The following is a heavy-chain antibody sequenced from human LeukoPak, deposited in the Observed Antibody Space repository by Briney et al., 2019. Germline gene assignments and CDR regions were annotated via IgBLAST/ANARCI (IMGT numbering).Heavy chain of an antibody. D-gene: IGHD2-15*01. V-gene: IGHV3-7*01. Sequence: PGGSLRLSCAASGFTFSSYWMSWDRQAPGKGLEWVANIKQDGSEKYYVDSVRGRFTISRDNAKNSLFLQMNSLRAEDTAVYYCVREYCSGGSCSDAFDIWGQGTMVTVSS. J-gene: IGHJ3*02. CDR2: IKQDGSEK. CDR1: GFTFSSYW. CDR3: VREYCSGGSCSDAFDI.